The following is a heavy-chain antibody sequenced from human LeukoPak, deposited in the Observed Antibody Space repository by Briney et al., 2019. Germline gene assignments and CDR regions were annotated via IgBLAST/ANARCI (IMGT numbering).Heavy chain of an antibody. Sequence: GGSLRLSCAASGFTFSTYGMNWVRQAPGKGLEWVGRTRNKANSYTTEYAASVKGRFTISRDESKNSLYLQMNSLKTEDTAVYFCARTLTTAGYSFDSWGLGTLVTVSS. CDR3: ARTLTTAGYSFDS. D-gene: IGHD6-13*01. V-gene: IGHV3-72*01. J-gene: IGHJ4*02. CDR1: GFTFSTYG. CDR2: TRNKANSYTT.